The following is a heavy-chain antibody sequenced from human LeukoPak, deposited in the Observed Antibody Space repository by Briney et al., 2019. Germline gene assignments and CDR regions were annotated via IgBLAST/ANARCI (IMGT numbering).Heavy chain of an antibody. Sequence: NPSQTLSLTCTVSGGSISSVGYYWSWIRQHPGKGLEWVGFIYYGGITDYNPSLKSRLTISVDTSKNQFFLKLSSVTAADTAVYYCARDGAGFDGSGSYFDYWGQGTLVTVSS. CDR2: IYYGGIT. D-gene: IGHD3-10*01. V-gene: IGHV4-31*03. J-gene: IGHJ4*02. CDR1: GGSISSVGYY. CDR3: ARDGAGFDGSGSYFDY.